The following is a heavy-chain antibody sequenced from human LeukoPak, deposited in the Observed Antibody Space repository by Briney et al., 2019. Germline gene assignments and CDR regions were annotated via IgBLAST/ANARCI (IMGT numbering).Heavy chain of an antibody. V-gene: IGHV4-59*08. Sequence: SETLSLTCTVSGGSISDYYWSWIRQPPGKGLEWIGYIYYSGTTKYNPSLKSRVTLSVDTSKNQFPLNLSSVTAADTAVYYCARTSYYYDTSGYNWYFALWGRGTLVTVSS. CDR1: GGSISDYY. CDR2: IYYSGTT. D-gene: IGHD3-22*01. J-gene: IGHJ2*01. CDR3: ARTSYYYDTSGYNWYFAL.